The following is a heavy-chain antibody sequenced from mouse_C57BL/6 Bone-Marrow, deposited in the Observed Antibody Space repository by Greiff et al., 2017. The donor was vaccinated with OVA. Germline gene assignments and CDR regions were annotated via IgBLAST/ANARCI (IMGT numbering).Heavy chain of an antibody. D-gene: IGHD2-3*01. CDR1: GFTFSSYA. J-gene: IGHJ2*01. CDR2: ISSGGDYI. CDR3: TRDGGDY. Sequence: EVQLVESGAGLVKPGGSLKLSCAASGFTFSSYAMSWVRQTPEKRLEWVAYISSGGDYIYYADTVKGRFTISRDNARNTLYLQMSSLKSEDTSKYYCTRDGGDYWGQGTTLTVSS. V-gene: IGHV5-9-1*02.